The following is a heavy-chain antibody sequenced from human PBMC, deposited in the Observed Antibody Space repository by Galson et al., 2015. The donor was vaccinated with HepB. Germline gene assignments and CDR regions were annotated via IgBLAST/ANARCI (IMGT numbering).Heavy chain of an antibody. CDR2: ISYDGSNK. V-gene: IGHV3-30*04. D-gene: IGHD4-17*01. CDR1: GFTFSSYA. J-gene: IGHJ3*02. Sequence: SLRLSCAASGFTFSSYAMHWVRQAPGKGLEWVAVISYDGSNKYYADSVKGRFTISRDNSKNTLYLQMNSLRAEDTAVYYCARDRLPLLFGTVHAFDIWGQGTMVTVSS. CDR3: ARDRLPLLFGTVHAFDI.